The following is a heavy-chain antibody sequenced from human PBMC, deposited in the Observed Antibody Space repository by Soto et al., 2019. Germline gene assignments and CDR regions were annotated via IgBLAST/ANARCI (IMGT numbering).Heavy chain of an antibody. CDR1: GGTFSSYA. CDR3: VRVVAIPGYPDN. J-gene: IGHJ4*02. V-gene: IGHV1-69*12. Sequence: QAQLLQSGAEVRQPASSVKVSCKTSGGTFSSYAISWVRQAPGQGLEWMGGIVPIVDTSTYAQKFQGRITITADESTSTAYMELSSLRSDDTAIYYCVRVVAIPGYPDNWGQATLVTVSS. CDR2: IVPIVDTS. D-gene: IGHD5-12*01.